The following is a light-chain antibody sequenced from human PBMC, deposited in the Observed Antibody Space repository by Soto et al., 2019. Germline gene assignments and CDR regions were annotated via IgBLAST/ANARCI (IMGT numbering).Light chain of an antibody. Sequence: IQMTQSPSSVSASVGDRVTMTCRASQGVGSWLAWYQQKPGKAPNLLIYGTSSLQSGVPSRFSGSGSGTDFTLNISSLQPEDFATYFCQQTHSFPLTFGLGTKVDIK. CDR2: GTS. J-gene: IGKJ3*01. V-gene: IGKV1-12*01. CDR3: QQTHSFPLT. CDR1: QGVGSW.